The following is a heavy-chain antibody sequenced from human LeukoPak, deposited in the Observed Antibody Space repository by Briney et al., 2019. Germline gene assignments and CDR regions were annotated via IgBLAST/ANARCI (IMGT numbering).Heavy chain of an antibody. D-gene: IGHD5-24*01. CDR2: IYYSGST. Sequence: SETLSLTCTVSGYSISSGYYWGWIRQPPGKGLEWIGSIYYSGSTYYNPSLKSRVTISVDTSKNQFSLKLSSVTAADTAVYYCARENGYKYDYWGQGTLVTVSS. CDR3: ARENGYKYDY. CDR1: GYSISSGYY. V-gene: IGHV4-38-2*02. J-gene: IGHJ4*02.